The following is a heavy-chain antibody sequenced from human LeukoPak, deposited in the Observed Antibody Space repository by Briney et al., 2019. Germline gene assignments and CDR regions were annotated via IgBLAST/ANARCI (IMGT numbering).Heavy chain of an antibody. D-gene: IGHD6-19*01. Sequence: PGGSLRLSCAASGFTFSNYAMHWVRQAPGKGLEYVSGISSNGGTTYYADSVKGRFTISRDNSKNTLYPQMGSLRAEDMAVYYCARCSSGWYGVIDYWGQGTLVTVSS. J-gene: IGHJ4*02. CDR3: ARCSSGWYGVIDY. CDR1: GFTFSNYA. V-gene: IGHV3-64*02. CDR2: ISSNGGTT.